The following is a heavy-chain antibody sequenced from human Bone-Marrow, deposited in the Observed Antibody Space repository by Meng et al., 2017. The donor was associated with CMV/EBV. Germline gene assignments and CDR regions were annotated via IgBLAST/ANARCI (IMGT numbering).Heavy chain of an antibody. V-gene: IGHV4-61*01. CDR1: GGSVSSGSYY. CDR3: ARGGGSSGDDAFEI. J-gene: IGHJ3*02. D-gene: IGHD1-26*01. CDR2: NYYSGST. Sequence: ESLKISCTVAGGSVSSGSYYWSWIRQPPGKGLEWIGYNYYSGSTNYNPSLKSRVTISVDTSKNQFSLKLSSVTAAGTDVYYCARGGGSSGDDAFEIWVQGTMVTVSS.